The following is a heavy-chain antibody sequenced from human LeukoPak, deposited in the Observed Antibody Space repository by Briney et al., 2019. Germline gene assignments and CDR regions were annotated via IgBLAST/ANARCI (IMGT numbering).Heavy chain of an antibody. V-gene: IGHV3-21*01. CDR3: ARDRGRGYCGGDCDSVWYFDL. J-gene: IGHJ2*01. D-gene: IGHD2-21*02. Sequence: GGSLRLSCAGSGFAFRAYKMPWVRQAPGKGLEYVSSISSSVKYIYYADSVKGRFTISRDNAKNSLYLQMNSLGVEDTAVYYCARDRGRGYCGGDCDSVWYFDLWGRGTLVTVSS. CDR2: ISSSVKYI. CDR1: GFAFRAYK.